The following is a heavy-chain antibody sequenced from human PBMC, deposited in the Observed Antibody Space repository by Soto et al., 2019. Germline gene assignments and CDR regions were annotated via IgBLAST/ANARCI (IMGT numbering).Heavy chain of an antibody. Sequence: QVTLKESGPVLVKPTETLTLTCTVSGFSLSNARMGVSWIRQPPGKALEWLAHIFSNDEKSYSTSLKSKLTIXXDXSXXQWVLTTTHMDPVDTATYYCARISIASARTLPFDYWGQGTLLTVSS. CDR2: IFSNDEK. D-gene: IGHD6-6*01. CDR1: GFSLSNARMG. V-gene: IGHV2-26*01. CDR3: ARISIASARTLPFDY. J-gene: IGHJ4*02.